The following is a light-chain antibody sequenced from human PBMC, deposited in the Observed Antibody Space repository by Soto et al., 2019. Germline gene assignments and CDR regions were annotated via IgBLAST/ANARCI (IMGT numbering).Light chain of an antibody. CDR2: KAS. CDR1: QSISSW. V-gene: IGKV1-5*03. Sequence: DIQMTQSPSTLSASVGDRVTITCRASQSISSWLAWYQQKPGKAPKLLINKASSLESGVPSRFSGSGSGTEFTLTISSLQPDDFATYYCQQYNSYSQYTFGQGTKLEIK. J-gene: IGKJ2*01. CDR3: QQYNSYSQYT.